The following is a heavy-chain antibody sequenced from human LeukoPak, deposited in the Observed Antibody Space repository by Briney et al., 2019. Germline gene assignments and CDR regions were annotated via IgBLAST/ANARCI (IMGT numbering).Heavy chain of an antibody. CDR3: AKMKGWRLYDYCMDV. Sequence: PGGSLRLSCVASGFAFSSFAMSWVRQAPGKGLGWVSGLTGSGSTYHADSVKGRFTISRDNSKNTLSLQVNSLRAEDTAVYYCAKMKGWRLYDYCMDVWGKGTTVTVSS. CDR2: LTGSGST. V-gene: IGHV3-23*01. D-gene: IGHD2-15*01. J-gene: IGHJ6*03. CDR1: GFAFSSFA.